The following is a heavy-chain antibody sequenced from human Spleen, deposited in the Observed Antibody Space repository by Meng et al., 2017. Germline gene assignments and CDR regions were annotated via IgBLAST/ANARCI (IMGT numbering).Heavy chain of an antibody. Sequence: VQRVESGGGVVQPGRSLRLSCAASGFTFSSYTMIWVRQAPGKGLEWVSGIGGSGGSTYADSVKGRFTISRDNSKNTLYLQMNSLRAEDTAVYYCAKDQNHPLGYWGQGTLVTVSS. V-gene: IGHV3-23*04. CDR3: AKDQNHPLGY. D-gene: IGHD1-14*01. J-gene: IGHJ4*02. CDR2: IGGSGGST. CDR1: GFTFSSYT.